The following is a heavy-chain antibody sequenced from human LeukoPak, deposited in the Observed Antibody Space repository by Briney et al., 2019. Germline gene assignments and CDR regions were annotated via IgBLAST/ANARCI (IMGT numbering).Heavy chain of an antibody. CDR2: ISSSSYI. Sequence: GGSLRLSCAASGFTFSSYSMNWVRQAPGKGLEWVSSISSSSYIYYADSVKGRFTISRDNSMDTLYLQMSSLRAEDTAVYYCAKDRGRYYDSSGYYWGYYFDSWGRGILVTVST. CDR1: GFTFSSYS. D-gene: IGHD3-22*01. J-gene: IGHJ4*02. V-gene: IGHV3-21*04. CDR3: AKDRGRYYDSSGYYWGYYFDS.